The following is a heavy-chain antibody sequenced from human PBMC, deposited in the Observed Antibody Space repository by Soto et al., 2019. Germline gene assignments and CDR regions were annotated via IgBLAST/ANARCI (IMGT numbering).Heavy chain of an antibody. CDR2: IYPGDSDI. CDR1: GYSFTNYW. CDR3: AILVVAGSRGRGKLHDY. V-gene: IGHV5-51*01. J-gene: IGHJ4*01. Sequence: GESLKISCMGSGYSFTNYWIAWVRQMPGKGLEWMGIIYPGDSDIRYSPSFQGQVTISADKSISTAYLQWSSLKASDTAMYYCAILVVAGSRGRGKLHDYWGRGSLVIVSS. D-gene: IGHD2-15*01.